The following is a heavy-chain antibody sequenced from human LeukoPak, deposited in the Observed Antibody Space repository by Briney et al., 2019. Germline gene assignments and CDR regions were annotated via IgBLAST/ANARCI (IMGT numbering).Heavy chain of an antibody. Sequence: ASVKVSCKASGYTFTGYYMHWVRQAPGQGLEWMGWINPNSGGTNYAQKFQGRVTMTRDTSISTAYMELSRLRSDDTAVYYCASLPGYDYGYYSDAFDIWGQGTMVTVSS. CDR1: GYTFTGYY. CDR2: INPNSGGT. D-gene: IGHD4-17*01. V-gene: IGHV1-2*02. CDR3: ASLPGYDYGYYSDAFDI. J-gene: IGHJ3*02.